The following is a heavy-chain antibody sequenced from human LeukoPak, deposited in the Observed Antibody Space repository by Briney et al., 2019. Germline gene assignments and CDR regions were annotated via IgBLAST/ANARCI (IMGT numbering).Heavy chain of an antibody. V-gene: IGHV4-4*02. D-gene: IGHD2-2*01. CDR3: ARVRIVVVPAARAAAARGWFDP. J-gene: IGHJ5*02. CDR1: GGSISSSNW. CDR2: IYHSGST. Sequence: PSGTLSLTCAVSGGSISSSNWWRWVRQPPGKGLEWIGEIYHSGSTNYNPSLKSRVTISVDKSKNQFSLKLSSVTAADTAVYYCARVRIVVVPAARAAAARGWFDPWGQGTLVTVSS.